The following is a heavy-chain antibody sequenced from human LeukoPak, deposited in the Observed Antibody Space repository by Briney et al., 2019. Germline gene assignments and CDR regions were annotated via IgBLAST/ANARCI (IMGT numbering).Heavy chain of an antibody. J-gene: IGHJ4*02. CDR1: GFTYNSFA. V-gene: IGHV3-23*01. CDR3: ANTHDYGDY. Sequence: GGSLRLSCAASGFTYNSFAMSWVRQAPGKGLEWVSGIDESGAGTFYADSVKGRFTISRDNSKNTLFLQMNSLRVEDTAVYYCANTHDYGDYWGQGTLVTVSS. CDR2: IDESGAGT.